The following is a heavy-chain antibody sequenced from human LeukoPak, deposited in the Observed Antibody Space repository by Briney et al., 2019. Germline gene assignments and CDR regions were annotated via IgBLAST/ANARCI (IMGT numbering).Heavy chain of an antibody. D-gene: IGHD2-15*01. J-gene: IGHJ5*02. Sequence: PSETLSLTXTVSGGSISSSSYYWGWIRQPPGKGLEWIGSIYYSGSTYYNPSLKSRVTISVDTSKNQFSLKLSSVTAADTAVYYCARPLGYCSGGSCSNWFDPWGQGTLVTVSS. V-gene: IGHV4-39*01. CDR2: IYYSGST. CDR1: GGSISSSSYY. CDR3: ARPLGYCSGGSCSNWFDP.